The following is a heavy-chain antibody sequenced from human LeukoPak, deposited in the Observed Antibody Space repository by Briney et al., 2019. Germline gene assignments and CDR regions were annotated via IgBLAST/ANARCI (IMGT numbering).Heavy chain of an antibody. V-gene: IGHV4-39*01. Sequence: PSETLSLTCTVSGGSISSSSYYWGWIRQPPGKGLEWIGSIYYSGSTYYNPSLKSRVTISVDTSKNQFSLKLSSVTAADTAVYYRARLGSGGIAARPWYFDYWGQGTLVTVSS. CDR1: GGSISSSSYY. J-gene: IGHJ4*02. D-gene: IGHD6-6*01. CDR2: IYYSGST. CDR3: ARLGSGGIAARPWYFDY.